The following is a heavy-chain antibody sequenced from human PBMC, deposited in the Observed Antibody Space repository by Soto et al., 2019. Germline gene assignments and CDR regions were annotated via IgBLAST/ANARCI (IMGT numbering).Heavy chain of an antibody. D-gene: IGHD6-19*01. Sequence: VASVKVSCKASGYTFTSYYMHWVRQAPGQGLEWMGIINPSGGSTSYAQKFQGRVTMTRDTSTSTVYMELSSLRSEDTAVYYCAREVAVAGELTPPFDYWGQGTLVTVSS. V-gene: IGHV1-46*01. CDR3: AREVAVAGELTPPFDY. J-gene: IGHJ4*02. CDR1: GYTFTSYY. CDR2: INPSGGST.